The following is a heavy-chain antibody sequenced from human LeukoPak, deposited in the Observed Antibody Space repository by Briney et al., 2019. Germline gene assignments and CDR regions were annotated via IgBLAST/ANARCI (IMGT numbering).Heavy chain of an antibody. V-gene: IGHV3-30*02. CDR2: IRYDGSNK. CDR3: AKDLGRYCSSTSCSDLDY. Sequence: ETGGSLRLSCAASGFTFSSYGMHWVRQAPGKGLEWVAFIRYDGSNKYYADSVKGRFTISRDNSKNTLYLQMNSLRAEDTAVYYCAKDLGRYCSSTSCSDLDYWGQGTLVTVSS. CDR1: GFTFSSYG. D-gene: IGHD2-2*01. J-gene: IGHJ4*02.